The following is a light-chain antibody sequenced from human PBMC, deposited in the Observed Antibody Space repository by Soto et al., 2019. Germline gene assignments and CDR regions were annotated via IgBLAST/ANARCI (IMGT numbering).Light chain of an antibody. CDR2: DAS. Sequence: DIELTQSPSTLSASVGGRVAITCRASQSISSWLAWYQQNPGKAPKLLIYDASSLQSGVPSRFSGSVSGTEFTLTISGLKPGDFATYYCQHYNSYSEAFGQGTKVDIK. CDR3: QHYNSYSEA. J-gene: IGKJ1*01. V-gene: IGKV1-5*01. CDR1: QSISSW.